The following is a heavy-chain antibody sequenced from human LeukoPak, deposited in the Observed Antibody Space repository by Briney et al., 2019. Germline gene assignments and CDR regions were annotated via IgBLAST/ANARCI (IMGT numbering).Heavy chain of an antibody. Sequence: GGSLRLSCAASGFTFSSYSMNWARQAPGKGLEWVSSISSSSSYIHYADSVKGRFTISRDNAKNSLYLQMNSLRAEDTAVYYCARLDTAMNYSAFDIWGQGTMVTVSS. CDR2: ISSSSSYI. CDR3: ARLDTAMNYSAFDI. CDR1: GFTFSSYS. V-gene: IGHV3-21*01. J-gene: IGHJ3*02. D-gene: IGHD5-18*01.